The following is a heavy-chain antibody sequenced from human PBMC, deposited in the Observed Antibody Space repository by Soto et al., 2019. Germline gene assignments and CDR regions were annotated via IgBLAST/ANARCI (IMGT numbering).Heavy chain of an antibody. J-gene: IGHJ6*02. CDR1: GYNFATDW. CDR2: IYPADSDT. D-gene: IGHD5-18*01. CDR3: ARYWHSYSLNYYRGMDV. Sequence: PGESLKISCKGSGYNFATDWIGWVRQMPGKCLEWMWIIYPADSDTRYSPSSQGQVTISADKSISTAYLQWSSLKASDTAMYFCARYWHSYSLNYYRGMDVWGQGTTVTVS. V-gene: IGHV5-51*01.